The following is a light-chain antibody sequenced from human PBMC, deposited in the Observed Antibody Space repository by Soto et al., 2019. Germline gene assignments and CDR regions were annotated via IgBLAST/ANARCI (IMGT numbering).Light chain of an antibody. J-gene: IGKJ4*01. CDR2: LGS. V-gene: IGKV2-28*01. CDR3: MQALQTPLT. Sequence: DIVMTQSPLTLPVTPGEPASISCRSSQSLLHSSGSNYLEWYLQKPGQSPQLLIYLGSNRASGVPDRFSGSGSGTDFTLKISRVEAEDVGVYYCMQALQTPLTFGGGTKVEIK. CDR1: QSLLHSSGSNY.